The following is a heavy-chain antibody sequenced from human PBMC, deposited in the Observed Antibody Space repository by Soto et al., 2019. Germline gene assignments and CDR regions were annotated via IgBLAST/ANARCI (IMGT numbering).Heavy chain of an antibody. D-gene: IGHD1-26*01. Sequence: QVQLVESGGGVVQPGRSLRLSCAASGFTFSGLGMHWVRQAPGKGLQWVAVIRYDGSNIYYADAVKGRFTISRENSKHALYLQMNSVRADDTDVYYCARDGVGHTTFFGYFDYWGQGTLVTVSS. CDR1: GFTFSGLG. CDR2: IRYDGSNI. V-gene: IGHV3-33*01. J-gene: IGHJ4*02. CDR3: ARDGVGHTTFFGYFDY.